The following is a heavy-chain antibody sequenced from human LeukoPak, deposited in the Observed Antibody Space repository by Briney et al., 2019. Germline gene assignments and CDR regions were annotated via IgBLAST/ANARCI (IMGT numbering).Heavy chain of an antibody. V-gene: IGHV3-21*01. CDR1: GFTFSSYS. CDR3: ARVTSDYDFWSGVYPFDY. J-gene: IGHJ4*02. Sequence: GGSLRLSCGASGFTFSSYSMNWVRQAPGKGLEWVSSISSSSSYIYYADSVKGRFTISRDNAKNSLYLQMNSLRAEDTAVYYCARVTSDYDFWSGVYPFDYWGQGTLVTVSS. D-gene: IGHD3-3*01. CDR2: ISSSSSYI.